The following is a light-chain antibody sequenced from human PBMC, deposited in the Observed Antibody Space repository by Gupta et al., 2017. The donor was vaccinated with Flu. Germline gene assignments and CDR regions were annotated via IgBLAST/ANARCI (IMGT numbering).Light chain of an antibody. CDR1: SPSIGNNF. CDR3: ATWNDNLSSWV. Sequence: SVLTQPPSASGAPGQRVTIYCSESSPSIGNNFVYWYQQLPGTAPKLLIYRNNHRPSGVPARISGSKSGTSASLAISGLRSEDEADYYCATWNDNLSSWVFGGGTKLTVL. V-gene: IGLV1-47*01. CDR2: RNN. J-gene: IGLJ3*02.